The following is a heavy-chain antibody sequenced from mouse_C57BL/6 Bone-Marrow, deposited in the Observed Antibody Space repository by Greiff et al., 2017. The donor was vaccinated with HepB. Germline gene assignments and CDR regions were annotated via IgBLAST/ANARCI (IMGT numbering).Heavy chain of an antibody. D-gene: IGHD1-2*01. CDR3: ARHGDYDGSMDY. J-gene: IGHJ4*01. V-gene: IGHV5-6*01. CDR1: GFTFSSYG. CDR2: ISSGGSYT. Sequence: EVQGVESGGDLVKPGGSLKLSCAASGFTFSSYGMSWVRQTPDKRLEWVATISSGGSYTYYPDSVKGRFTISRDNAKNTLYLQMSSLKSEDTAMYYCARHGDYDGSMDYWGQGTSVTVSS.